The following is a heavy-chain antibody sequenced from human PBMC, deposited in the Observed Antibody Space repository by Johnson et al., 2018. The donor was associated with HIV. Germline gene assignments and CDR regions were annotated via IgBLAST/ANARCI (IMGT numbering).Heavy chain of an antibody. CDR2: TWFDGSNK. Sequence: QMQLVESGGGVVQPGRSLRLSCAASGFTFSNYGMHWVRQAPGKGLEWVAVTWFDGSNKYYSDSVKGRFTISRDNSKSTLYLQMNSLSAEYTAVYYCAKVAVATAAGGVALDIWGPGTMVIVSS. CDR1: GFTFSNYG. J-gene: IGHJ3*02. D-gene: IGHD6-13*01. V-gene: IGHV3-33*06. CDR3: AKVAVATAAGGVALDI.